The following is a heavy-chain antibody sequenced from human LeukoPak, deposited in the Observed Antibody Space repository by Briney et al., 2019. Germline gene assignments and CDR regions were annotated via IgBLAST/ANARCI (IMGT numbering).Heavy chain of an antibody. CDR2: IHTSGTT. CDR3: ARALTMTDAFDI. Sequence: ASETLSLTCTASGGSISSGSYYWSWIRQPAGKGLEWIGRIHTSGTTNYNPSLKSHVTTSVDTSKNQFSLKLSSVTAADTAVYYCARALTMTDAFDIWGQGTMVTVSS. D-gene: IGHD3-22*01. V-gene: IGHV4-61*02. CDR1: GGSISSGSYY. J-gene: IGHJ3*02.